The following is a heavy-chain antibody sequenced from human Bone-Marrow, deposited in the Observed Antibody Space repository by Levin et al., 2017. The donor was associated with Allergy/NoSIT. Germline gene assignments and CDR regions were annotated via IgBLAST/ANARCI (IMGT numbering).Heavy chain of an antibody. D-gene: IGHD3-10*01. CDR1: GFTFSSYG. CDR3: ARDRGAYFDY. V-gene: IGHV3-33*01. CDR2: IWYDGSNK. Sequence: LSLTCAASGFTFSSYGMHWVRQAPGKGLEWVAVIWYDGSNKYYADSVKGRFTISRDNSKNTLYLQMNSLRAEDTAVYYCARDRGAYFDYWGQGTLVTVSS. J-gene: IGHJ4*02.